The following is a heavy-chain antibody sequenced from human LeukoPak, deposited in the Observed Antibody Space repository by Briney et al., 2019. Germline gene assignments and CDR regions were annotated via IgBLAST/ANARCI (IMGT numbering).Heavy chain of an antibody. CDR1: GFTFSSYA. Sequence: GRSLRLSYAASGFTFSSYAMHWVRQAPGKGLEWVAVISYDGSNKYYADSVKGRFTISRDNSKNTLYLQMNSLRAEDTAVYYCASIGYSFGYWGQGTLVTVSS. V-gene: IGHV3-30-3*01. D-gene: IGHD5-18*01. CDR2: ISYDGSNK. CDR3: ASIGYSFGY. J-gene: IGHJ4*02.